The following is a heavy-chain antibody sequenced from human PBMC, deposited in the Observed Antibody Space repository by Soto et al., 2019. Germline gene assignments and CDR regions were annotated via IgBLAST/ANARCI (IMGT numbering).Heavy chain of an antibody. CDR2: ISSSSSTI. D-gene: IGHD3-22*01. V-gene: IGHV3-48*02. J-gene: IGHJ6*04. CDR1: GFTFSSYS. Sequence: PGGSLRLSCAASGFTFSSYSMNWVRQAPGKGLEWVSYISSSSSTIYYADSVKGRSTISRDNAKNSLYLQMNSLRDEDTAVYYCARALDDSSGYYEYGMDVWGEGTTVTVAS. CDR3: ARALDDSSGYYEYGMDV.